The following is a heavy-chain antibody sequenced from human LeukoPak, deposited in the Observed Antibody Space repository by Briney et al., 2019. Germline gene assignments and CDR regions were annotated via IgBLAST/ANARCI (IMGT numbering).Heavy chain of an antibody. CDR1: GFTFSSYG. Sequence: PGGSLRLSCAASGFTFSSYGMHWVRQAPGKGLEWVAVISYDGSNKYYADSVKGRFTISRDNSKNTLYLQMNSLRAEDTAVYYCAKEGFDWLSYFDYWGQGTLVTVSS. CDR2: ISYDGSNK. J-gene: IGHJ4*02. V-gene: IGHV3-30*18. CDR3: AKEGFDWLSYFDY. D-gene: IGHD3-9*01.